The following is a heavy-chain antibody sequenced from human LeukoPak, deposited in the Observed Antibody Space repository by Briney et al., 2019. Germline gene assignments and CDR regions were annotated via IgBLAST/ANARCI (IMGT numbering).Heavy chain of an antibody. Sequence: PSETLSLTXTVSGDSMKSYYWTWIRQTPGKGLEWIGHIYYSGNINHNPSLKSRVTISLDTSKSQFSLKLSSVTAADTAVYYCARGGYSYVNYFDYWGQGTLVTVSS. CDR2: IYYSGNI. D-gene: IGHD5-18*01. CDR3: ARGGYSYVNYFDY. V-gene: IGHV4-59*01. CDR1: GDSMKSYY. J-gene: IGHJ4*02.